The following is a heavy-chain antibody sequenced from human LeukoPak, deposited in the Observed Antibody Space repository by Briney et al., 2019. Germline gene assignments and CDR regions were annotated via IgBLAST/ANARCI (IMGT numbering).Heavy chain of an antibody. V-gene: IGHV3-74*01. CDR1: GFTFSSHW. D-gene: IGHD1-1*01. J-gene: IGHJ4*02. CDR3: ARDYNWNPPDY. CDR2: IDSDGRIT. Sequence: GGFLRLSCAASGFTFSSHWMHWVRQVPGKGLVWVSRIDSDGRITTYADSVKGRFTISRDNAKNTLYLQMNTLRDEDTAVYYCARDYNWNPPDYWGQGTLVTVSS.